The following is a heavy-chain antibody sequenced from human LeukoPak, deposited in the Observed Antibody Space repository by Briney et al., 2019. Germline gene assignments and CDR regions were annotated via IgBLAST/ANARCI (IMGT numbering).Heavy chain of an antibody. Sequence: GGSLRLSCAASGFTVSSNHMSWVRQAPGKGLEWVSVIYSGGSTYYADSVKGRFTISRDNSKNTLYLQMNSLRAEDTAVYYCAGQDYGDYEAWFDPWGQGTLVTVSS. V-gene: IGHV3-66*04. J-gene: IGHJ5*02. CDR3: AGQDYGDYEAWFDP. CDR1: GFTVSSNH. D-gene: IGHD4-17*01. CDR2: IYSGGST.